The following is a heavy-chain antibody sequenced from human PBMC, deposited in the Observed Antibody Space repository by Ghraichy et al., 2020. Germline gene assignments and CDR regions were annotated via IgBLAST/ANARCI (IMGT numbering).Heavy chain of an antibody. J-gene: IGHJ4*02. CDR1: GFTFSSYG. CDR2: ISYDGTNK. V-gene: IGHV3-30*18. D-gene: IGHD6-13*01. CDR3: AKDIGAVALVHGYYFDY. Sequence: GESLNISCAASGFTFSSYGMHWVRQAPGKGLEWVAVISYDGTNKIHADSVKGRFTIYRDNSKNTLYLQMNSLRTEDTAVYYCAKDIGAVALVHGYYFDYWGQGTLVTVSS.